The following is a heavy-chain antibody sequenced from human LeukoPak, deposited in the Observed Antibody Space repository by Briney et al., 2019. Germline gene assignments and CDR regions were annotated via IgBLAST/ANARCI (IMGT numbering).Heavy chain of an antibody. CDR2: IYYSGST. D-gene: IGHD2-2*01. J-gene: IGHJ4*02. CDR3: ARTRRGYCSSTSCPYYFDY. V-gene: IGHV4-31*03. Sequence: SETLSLTCTVSGGSISSGGYYWSWIRQHPGKGLGWIGYIYYSGSTYYNPSLKSRVTISVDTSKNPFSLKLSSVTAADTAVYYCARTRRGYCSSTSCPYYFDYWGQGTLVTVSS. CDR1: GGSISSGGYY.